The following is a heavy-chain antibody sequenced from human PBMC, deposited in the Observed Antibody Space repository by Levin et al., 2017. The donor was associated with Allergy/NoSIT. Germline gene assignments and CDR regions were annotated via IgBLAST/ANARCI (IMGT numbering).Heavy chain of an antibody. Sequence: ASVKVSCKVSGYTLTELSMHWVRQAPGKGLEWMGGFDPEDGETIYAQKFQGRVTMTEDTSTDTAYMELSSLRSEDTAVYYCATSQSSKGYCSSTSCYGGWFDPWGQGTLVTVSS. D-gene: IGHD2-2*01. CDR3: ATSQSSKGYCSSTSCYGGWFDP. CDR1: GYTLTELS. J-gene: IGHJ5*02. CDR2: FDPEDGET. V-gene: IGHV1-24*01.